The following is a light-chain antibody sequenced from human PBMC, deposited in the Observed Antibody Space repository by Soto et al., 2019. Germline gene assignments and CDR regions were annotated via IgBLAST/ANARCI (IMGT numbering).Light chain of an antibody. Sequence: EIVLTQSPGNLSLSPGERATLSCRASQSVNGDYLGWYQQKPGQAPRLLIYGSSSRATGIPDRFSGSGSGTDFTLTISRLEPEDFAVYYCQQYGSSPPYTFGQGTKLEIK. CDR1: QSVNGDY. CDR2: GSS. CDR3: QQYGSSPPYT. V-gene: IGKV3-20*01. J-gene: IGKJ2*01.